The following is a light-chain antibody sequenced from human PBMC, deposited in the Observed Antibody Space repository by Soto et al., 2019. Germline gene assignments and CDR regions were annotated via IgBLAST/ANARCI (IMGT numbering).Light chain of an antibody. CDR1: QSIGFY. CDR2: AAP. CDR3: QQSYSIPIT. Sequence: DIQMAQFSSSLSASLGDRVTITCLASQSIGFYLNWYQQKPGKAHKVLIYAAPNLQSGVPSRFSGSGSGTEFTLTISSLQPEDFATYYCQQSYSIPITFGQGTRLEIK. V-gene: IGKV1-39*01. J-gene: IGKJ5*01.